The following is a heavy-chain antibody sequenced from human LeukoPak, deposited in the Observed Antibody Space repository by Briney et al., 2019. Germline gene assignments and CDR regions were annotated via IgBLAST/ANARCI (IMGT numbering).Heavy chain of an antibody. CDR2: VKRDGSVP. D-gene: IGHD4-11*01. CDR3: AQGGHDYNPFYY. J-gene: IGHJ4*02. V-gene: IGHV3-23*01. Sequence: PGGSLRLSRAASGFTFTSYAMGLVRQAPGKGLEWVSSVKRDGSVPVYADSVQGRFTISRDNSKNMLYLQLNSLRAEDTAVYYCAQGGHDYNPFYYWGQGTLVTVSS. CDR1: GFTFTSYA.